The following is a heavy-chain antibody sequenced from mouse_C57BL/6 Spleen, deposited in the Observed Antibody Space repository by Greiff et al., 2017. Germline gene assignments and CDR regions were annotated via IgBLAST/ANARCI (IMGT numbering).Heavy chain of an antibody. D-gene: IGHD1-1*01. V-gene: IGHV1-80*01. CDR1: GYAFSSYW. CDR3: ARLGYGSSYGFDY. Sequence: QVHVKQSGAELVKPGASVKISCKASGYAFSSYWMNWVKQRPGKGLEWIGQIYPGDGDTNYNGKFKGKATLTADKSSSTAYMQLSSLTSEDSAVYFCARLGYGSSYGFDYWGQGTTLTVSS. J-gene: IGHJ2*01. CDR2: IYPGDGDT.